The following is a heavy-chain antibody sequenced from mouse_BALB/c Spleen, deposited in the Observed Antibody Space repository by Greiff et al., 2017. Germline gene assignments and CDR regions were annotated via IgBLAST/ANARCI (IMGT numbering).Heavy chain of an antibody. CDR3: ARRHYDYDGFAY. CDR1: GFTFSSYA. J-gene: IGHJ3*01. Sequence: EVQRVESGGGLVKPGGSLKLSCAASGFTFSSYAMSWVRQSPEKRLEWVAEISSGGSYTYYPDTVTGRFTISRDNAKNTLYLEMSSLRSEDTAMYYCARRHYDYDGFAYWGQGTLVTVSA. D-gene: IGHD2-4*01. V-gene: IGHV5-9-4*01. CDR2: ISSGGSYT.